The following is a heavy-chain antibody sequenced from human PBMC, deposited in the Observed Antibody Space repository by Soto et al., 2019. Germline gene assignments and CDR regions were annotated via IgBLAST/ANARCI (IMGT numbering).Heavy chain of an antibody. J-gene: IGHJ5*02. D-gene: IGHD6-19*01. CDR1: GFTFSNAW. CDR3: TTGSSGWSQGGFDP. V-gene: IGHV3-15*01. CDR2: IKRKSDGGTT. Sequence: GGSLRLSCGAPGFTFSNAWMSWVRQAPGKGLEWVGRIKRKSDGGTTDYAAPVKGRFTISRDDSENTLYLQMNSLKTEDTAVYYCTTGSSGWSQGGFDPWGQGTLVTVSS.